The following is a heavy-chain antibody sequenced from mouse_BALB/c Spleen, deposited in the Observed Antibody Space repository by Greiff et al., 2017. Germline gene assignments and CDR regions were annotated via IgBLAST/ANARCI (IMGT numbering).Heavy chain of an antibody. V-gene: IGHV2-9*02. CDR1: GFSLTSYG. CDR3: ARVATYYYAMDY. J-gene: IGHJ4*01. Sequence: VKLQESGPGLVAPSQSLSITCTVSGFSLTSYGVHWVRQPPGKGLEWLGVIWAGGSTNYNSALMSRLSISKDNSKSQVFLKMNSLQTDDTAMYYCARVATYYYAMDYWGQGTSVTVSS. CDR2: IWAGGST. D-gene: IGHD1-2*01.